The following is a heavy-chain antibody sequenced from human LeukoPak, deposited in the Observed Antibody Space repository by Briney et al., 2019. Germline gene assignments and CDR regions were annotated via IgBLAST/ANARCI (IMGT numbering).Heavy chain of an antibody. D-gene: IGHD3-9*01. V-gene: IGHV3-23*01. CDR1: GFTFSSYA. CDR3: GKSTPSIRYFDWLLAPAFDY. Sequence: PGRSLRLSCAASGFTFSSYAMSWVRQAPGKGLEWVSAISGSGGSTYYADSVKGRFTISRDNSKNTLYLQMNSLRAEDTAVYYCGKSTPSIRYFDWLLAPAFDYWGQGTLVTVSS. CDR2: ISGSGGST. J-gene: IGHJ4*02.